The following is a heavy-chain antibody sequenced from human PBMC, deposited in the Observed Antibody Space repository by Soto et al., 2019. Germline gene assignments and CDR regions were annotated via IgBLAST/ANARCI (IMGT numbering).Heavy chain of an antibody. D-gene: IGHD3-9*01. J-gene: IGHJ4*02. CDR1: GGSFSGYY. Sequence: QVQLQQWGAGLLKPSETLSLTCAVYGGSFSGYYWSWIRQPPGKGLEWIGEINHSGSTNYNPSLKSRVTLSXXTXKXXFSLKLSSVTAADTAVYYCARGLGYDILTGYFLDYWGQGTLVTVSS. CDR2: INHSGST. CDR3: ARGLGYDILTGYFLDY. V-gene: IGHV4-34*01.